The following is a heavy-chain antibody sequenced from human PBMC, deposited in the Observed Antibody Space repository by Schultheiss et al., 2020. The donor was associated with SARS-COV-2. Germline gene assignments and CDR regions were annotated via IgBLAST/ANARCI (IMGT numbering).Heavy chain of an antibody. J-gene: IGHJ6*02. V-gene: IGHV3-23*01. CDR3: ARGIHSMDV. Sequence: GGSLRLSCAASGFTFSSYGMHWVRQAPGKGLEWVSAISGSGGSTYYADSVKGRFTISRDNSKNTLYLQMNSLRAEDTALYYCARGIHSMDVWGQGTTVTVSS. CDR2: ISGSGGST. CDR1: GFTFSSYG. D-gene: IGHD5-18*01.